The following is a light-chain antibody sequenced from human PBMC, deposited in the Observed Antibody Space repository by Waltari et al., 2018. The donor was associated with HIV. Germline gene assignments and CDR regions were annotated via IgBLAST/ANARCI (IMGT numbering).Light chain of an antibody. V-gene: IGKV1-9*01. J-gene: IGKJ3*01. CDR1: QGISSY. Sequence: DIQLTQSPSFLSASVRDRITITCRASQGISSYLAWYQQKPGKAPKFLIYAASTLQSGVPSRFSGSGSGTEFTLTISSLQPEDFATYYCQQLNSSPCTFGPGTKVHIK. CDR3: QQLNSSPCT. CDR2: AAS.